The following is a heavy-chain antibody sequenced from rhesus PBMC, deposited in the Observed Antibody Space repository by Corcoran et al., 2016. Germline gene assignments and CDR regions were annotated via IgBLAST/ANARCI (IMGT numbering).Heavy chain of an antibody. Sequence: QVTLTESGPALVKPTQTLTLTCTFSGFSLSTSAMGVGWIRQPPRTPLEWLAHIYWDDDKRYSTSLKSRLTISKDTSKNQVVLTMTNMDPMDTATYYCARSRNYNFWSGYYFDYWGQGVLVTVSS. CDR1: GFSLSTSAMG. V-gene: IGHV2-174*02. J-gene: IGHJ4*01. CDR3: ARSRNYNFWSGYYFDY. D-gene: IGHD3-3*01. CDR2: IYWDDDK.